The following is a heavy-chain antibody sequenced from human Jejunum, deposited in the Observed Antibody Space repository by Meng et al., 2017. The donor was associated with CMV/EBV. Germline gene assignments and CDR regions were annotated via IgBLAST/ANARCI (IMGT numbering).Heavy chain of an antibody. CDR1: GFSFSTHV. CDR3: AKDYTAWSLDY. V-gene: IGHV3-30*18. CDR2: ISYDGSKT. Sequence: SCAASGFSFSTHVMFGVRQGPGKGLEWVTVISYDGSKTYYADSVKGRFTISRDNSKNTLYLQMNSLRAEDTAIYYCAKDYTAWSLDYWGQGTLVTVSS. J-gene: IGHJ4*02. D-gene: IGHD2-21*02.